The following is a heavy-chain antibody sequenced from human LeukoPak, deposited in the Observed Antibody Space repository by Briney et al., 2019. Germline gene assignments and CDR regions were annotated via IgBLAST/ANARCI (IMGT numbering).Heavy chain of an antibody. V-gene: IGHV1-69*13. CDR3: ARGLLGYCSSTSCSEMGDAFDI. J-gene: IGHJ3*02. D-gene: IGHD2-2*01. Sequence: SVNLSCKASGGPFSSYAISWVRQAPGQGLEWVGGIIPIFGTANYAQKFQGRVTITADESTSTAYMELSSLRSEDTAVYYCARGLLGYCSSTSCSEMGDAFDIWGQGTMVTVSS. CDR1: GGPFSSYA. CDR2: IIPIFGTA.